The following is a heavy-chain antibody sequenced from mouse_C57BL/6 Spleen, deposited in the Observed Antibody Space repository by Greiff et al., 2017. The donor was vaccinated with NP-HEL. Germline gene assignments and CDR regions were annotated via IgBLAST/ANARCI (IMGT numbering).Heavy chain of an antibody. J-gene: IGHJ4*01. CDR1: GYTFTSYW. CDR3: ARSYGSSSYAMDY. V-gene: IGHV1-7*01. D-gene: IGHD1-1*01. Sequence: VMLVESGAELAKPGASVKLSCKASGYTFTSYWMHWVKQRPGQGLEWIGYINPSSGYTKYNQKFKDKATLTADKSSSTAYMQLSSLTYEDSAVYYCARSYGSSSYAMDYWGQGTSVTVSS. CDR2: INPSSGYT.